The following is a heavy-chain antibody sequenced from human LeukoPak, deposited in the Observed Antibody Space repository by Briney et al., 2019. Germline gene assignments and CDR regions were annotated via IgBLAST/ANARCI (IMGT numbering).Heavy chain of an antibody. V-gene: IGHV1-2*02. J-gene: IGHJ4*02. D-gene: IGHD1-20*01. CDR2: INPNSGAT. CDR1: GYTFTGYY. Sequence: GASVKVSCKASGYTFTGYYMHWVRQAPGQGLEWMGWINPNSGATNYAQKFQGRVTMTRDTSISTAYMELSRLRSDDTAVYYCVPTNWNDFYFDYWGQGTLVTVSS. CDR3: VPTNWNDFYFDY.